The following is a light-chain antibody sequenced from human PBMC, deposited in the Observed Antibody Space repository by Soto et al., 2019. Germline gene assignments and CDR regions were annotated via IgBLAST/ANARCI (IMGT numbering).Light chain of an antibody. J-gene: IGLJ1*01. Sequence: QSVLTQPPSVSGAPGQRVTISCTGRRSNIGAGFDVHWYQQLPGTAPKLLIYDNSNRPSGVPDRFSGSKSGTSASLAITGLQAEDEADYYCHSYDSSLSADVFGTGTKVTVL. V-gene: IGLV1-40*01. CDR1: RSNIGAGFD. CDR3: HSYDSSLSADV. CDR2: DNS.